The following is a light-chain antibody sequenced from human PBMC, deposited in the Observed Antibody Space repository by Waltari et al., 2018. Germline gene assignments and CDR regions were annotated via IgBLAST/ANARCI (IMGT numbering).Light chain of an antibody. Sequence: DIQMTQMPSTLSADVGDSVTISCRASEGINDHLAWFQQKPGKAPKLLIFKASTLHSGVPSRFSGSGSGTDFTLAISSLQPDDFATYYCQSFDNFKWQFGQGTNV. V-gene: IGKV1-5*03. CDR2: KAS. J-gene: IGKJ1*01. CDR3: QSFDNFKWQ. CDR1: EGINDH.